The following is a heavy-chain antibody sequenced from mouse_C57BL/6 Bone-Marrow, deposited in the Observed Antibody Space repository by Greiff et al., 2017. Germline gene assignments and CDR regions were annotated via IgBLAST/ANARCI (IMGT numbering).Heavy chain of an antibody. D-gene: IGHD2-4*01. CDR3: ARWGYDYDDWYFDV. V-gene: IGHV1-81*01. CDR1: GYTFTSYG. J-gene: IGHJ1*03. Sequence: VKLVESGAELARPGASVKLSCKASGYTFTSYGISWVKQRTGQGLEWIGEIYPRSGNTYYNEKFKGKATLTADKSSSTAYMELRSLTSEDSAVYFCARWGYDYDDWYFDVWGTGTTVTVSS. CDR2: IYPRSGNT.